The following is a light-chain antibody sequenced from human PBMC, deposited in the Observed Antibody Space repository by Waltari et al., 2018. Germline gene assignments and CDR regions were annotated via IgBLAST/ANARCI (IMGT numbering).Light chain of an antibody. J-gene: IGKJ4*01. CDR2: YVS. CDR3: LQGKNLPT. CDR1: EAIGNY. Sequence: VMTQSPAFLSVTPGGKVTITCRASEAIGNYFHWYQQKPDQAPKLLIKYVSQAISGVPSKFSGGGSGTDFTFTISSLEAEDVATYYCLQGKNLPTFGGGTKVEIK. V-gene: IGKV6-21*02.